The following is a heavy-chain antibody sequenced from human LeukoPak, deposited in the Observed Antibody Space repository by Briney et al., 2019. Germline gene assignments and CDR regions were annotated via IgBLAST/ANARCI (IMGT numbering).Heavy chain of an antibody. V-gene: IGHV3-30*19. Sequence: GGSLRLSCAASGFTLSSYGMHWVRQAPGKGLEWVAVISYDGSNKYYADSVKGRFTISRDNSKNTLYLQMNSLRAEDTAVYYCARRALADFDYWGQGTLVTASS. CDR2: ISYDGSNK. J-gene: IGHJ4*02. CDR1: GFTLSSYG. CDR3: ARRALADFDY. D-gene: IGHD6-19*01.